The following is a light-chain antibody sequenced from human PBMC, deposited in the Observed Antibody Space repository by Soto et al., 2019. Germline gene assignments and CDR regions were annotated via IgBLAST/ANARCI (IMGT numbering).Light chain of an antibody. V-gene: IGKV1-33*01. J-gene: IGKJ3*01. CDR3: QHSNHLPL. CDR2: DAS. CDR1: QDIGTY. Sequence: DIQMTQSPPSLSASVGDRVTITCQASQDIGTYLNWYQHKPGKAPNLVIYDASNLGTGVPSRFSGGGSGTDFTFTISSLRPEDIATYYCQHSNHLPLFGPGTKVDF.